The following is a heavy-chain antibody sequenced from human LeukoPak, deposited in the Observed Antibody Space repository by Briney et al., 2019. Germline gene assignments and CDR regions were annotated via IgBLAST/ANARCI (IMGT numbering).Heavy chain of an antibody. Sequence: ASVKVSCKASGYTFTSYAMNWVRQAPGQGLEWMGWISAYNGNTNYAQKLQGRVTMTTDTSTSTAYMELRSLRSDDTAVYYCAREQRLLWFGESLNWFDPWGQGTLVTVSS. J-gene: IGHJ5*02. V-gene: IGHV1-18*01. CDR3: AREQRLLWFGESLNWFDP. CDR1: GYTFTSYA. D-gene: IGHD3-10*01. CDR2: ISAYNGNT.